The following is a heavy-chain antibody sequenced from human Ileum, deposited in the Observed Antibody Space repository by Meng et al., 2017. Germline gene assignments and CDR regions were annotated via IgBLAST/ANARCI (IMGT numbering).Heavy chain of an antibody. D-gene: IGHD1-26*01. CDR2: ISSDGANK. CDR1: GFTFSSYA. J-gene: IGHJ4*02. CDR3: ARDLLRACDY. Sequence: VQDVESGGGVVQPGPSRSLSCGASGFTFSSYAMYWVRQAPGKGLEWVAVISSDGANKYYTDSVKGRFTISRDNSKNTLSLQMNSLTAEDTAVYYCARDLLRACDYWGQGTLVTVSS. V-gene: IGHV3-30*10.